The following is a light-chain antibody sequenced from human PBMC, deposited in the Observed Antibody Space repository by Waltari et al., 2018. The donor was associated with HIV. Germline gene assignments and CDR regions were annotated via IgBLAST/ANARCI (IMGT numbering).Light chain of an antibody. CDR2: DVT. CDR3: ASHAGSKDV. Sequence: QSALTQPPSASGSPGQSVTISCTGTSSDVGAYNYVSWFQQHPGKAPKLMIYDVTKRPARVPDRFAGSKPGTTASRTVSGLQAEDEADYYCASHAGSKDVFGGGTRLTVL. V-gene: IGLV2-8*01. CDR1: SSDVGAYNY. J-gene: IGLJ2*01.